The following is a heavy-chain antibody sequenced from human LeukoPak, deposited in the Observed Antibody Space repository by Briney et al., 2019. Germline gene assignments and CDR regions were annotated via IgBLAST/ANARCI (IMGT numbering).Heavy chain of an antibody. V-gene: IGHV3-7*01. CDR3: ARDPRGSEYSHFDS. D-gene: IGHD3-10*01. J-gene: IGHJ4*02. CDR2: IKQDGNEK. Sequence: GSLRLSCVASGFSFSSSYMGWVRQAPGKGLEWVANIKQDGNEKHYVDSVKGRFTISRDNAKSSLYLQMNRLRADDTAVYYCARDPRGSEYSHFDSWGQGTLVTVSS. CDR1: GFSFSSSY.